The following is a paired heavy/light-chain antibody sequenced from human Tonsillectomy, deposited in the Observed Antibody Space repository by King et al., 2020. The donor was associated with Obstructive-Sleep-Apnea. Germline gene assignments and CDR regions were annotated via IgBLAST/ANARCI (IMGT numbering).Light chain of an antibody. CDR3: LQHNSYPWT. J-gene: IGKJ1*01. Sequence: DIQMTQSPSAMSASVGDRVTITCRASQGISNYLAWFQQKPGTVPKRLIFAASSLQSGVPSRFSGSGSGTEFTLTISSLQPEDFATYYCLQHNSYPWTFGQGTKVEIK. CDR2: AAS. CDR1: QGISNY. V-gene: IGKV1-17*03.
Heavy chain of an antibody. V-gene: IGHV1-18*04. CDR1: GYTFTSFG. D-gene: IGHD1-26*01. J-gene: IGHJ4*02. CDR3: VRGRASMGARAMDDY. Sequence: QVQLVQSGVEVKKPGASVKVSCKASGYTFTSFGIIWMRQAPGQGLEWMGWISGYNGNTKYAQKFQDRVTMTTETSTSTAYMELGSLRSDDTAVYYCVRGRASMGARAMDDYWGQGTLVTVSS. CDR2: ISGYNGNT.